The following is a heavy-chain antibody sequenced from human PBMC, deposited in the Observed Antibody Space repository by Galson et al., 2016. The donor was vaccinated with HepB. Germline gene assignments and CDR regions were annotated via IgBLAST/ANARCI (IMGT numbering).Heavy chain of an antibody. CDR3: ARDRDRTLDY. J-gene: IGHJ4*02. V-gene: IGHV1-18*04. D-gene: IGHD1-7*01. CDR1: GYSFTTYG. Sequence: SVKVSCKASGYSFTTYGITWVRQAPGQGLEWVGWISTHNGDTNHAQKLQGRVTLTTDRSTNTAYMETRNLESDDTAVFYCARDRDRTLDYWGQGTLVTVSS. CDR2: ISTHNGDT.